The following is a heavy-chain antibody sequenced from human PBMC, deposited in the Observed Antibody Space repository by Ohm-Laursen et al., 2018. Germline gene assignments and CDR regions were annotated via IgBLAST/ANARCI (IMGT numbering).Heavy chain of an antibody. CDR3: ARDDPPRYYYDSSVLDY. D-gene: IGHD3-22*01. CDR1: GFTFSNYW. J-gene: IGHJ4*02. CDR2: INSDGSSI. V-gene: IGHV3-74*01. Sequence: SLRLSCTASGFTFSNYWMHWVRQAPGKGLVWVSRINSDGSSISYADSVKGRFTISRDNAKNSLYLQMNSLRAEDTAVYYCARDDPPRYYYDSSVLDYWGQGTLVTVSS.